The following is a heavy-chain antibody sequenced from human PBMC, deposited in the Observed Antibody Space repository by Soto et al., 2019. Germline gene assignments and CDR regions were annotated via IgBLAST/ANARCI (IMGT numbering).Heavy chain of an antibody. D-gene: IGHD2-21*02. V-gene: IGHV3-48*02. CDR2: ISSSSSTI. J-gene: IGHJ4*02. CDR3: ARDRIDCGGDCYPDYFDY. Sequence: GGSLRLSCAASGFTFSSYSMNWVRQAPGKGLEWVSYISSSSSTIYYADSVKGRFTISRDNAKNSLYLQMNSLRDEDTAVYYCARDRIDCGGDCYPDYFDYWGQGTLVTVSS. CDR1: GFTFSSYS.